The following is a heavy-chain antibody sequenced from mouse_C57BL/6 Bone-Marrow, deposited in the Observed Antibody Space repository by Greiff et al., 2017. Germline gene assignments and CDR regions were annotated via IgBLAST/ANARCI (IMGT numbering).Heavy chain of an antibody. CDR2: ISSRGST. Sequence: EVQLVESGPALVKPSQTVSLTCTVTGYSITNGNHWWNWIRQVSGSKLEWIGYISSRGSTDSNPSLKSRISITRDTSKNQLFLQLNSVTTEDIATYYCARANDYDGTDWYFDVWGTGTTVTVSS. D-gene: IGHD2-4*01. J-gene: IGHJ1*03. CDR1: GYSITNGNHW. CDR3: ARANDYDGTDWYFDV. V-gene: IGHV3-4*01.